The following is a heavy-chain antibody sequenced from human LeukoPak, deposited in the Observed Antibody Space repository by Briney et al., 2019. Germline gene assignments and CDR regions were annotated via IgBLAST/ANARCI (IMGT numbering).Heavy chain of an antibody. J-gene: IGHJ4*02. CDR1: LGSLSDHY. CDR2: LYYSGRA. CDR3: ARDTDTGSDY. V-gene: IGHV4-59*11. D-gene: IGHD5-18*01. Sequence: SETLSLTRMVSLGSLSDHYWSGIRPPPGKGGGGMGYLYYSGRAVYNPSLKCRVAMPVDTSKNQFSLKRSSATAAPTAVYYCARDTDTGSDYWGQGTLVTVSS.